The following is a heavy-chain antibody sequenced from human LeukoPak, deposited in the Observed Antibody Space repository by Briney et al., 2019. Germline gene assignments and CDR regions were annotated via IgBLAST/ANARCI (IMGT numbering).Heavy chain of an antibody. CDR1: GYTFTGYY. Sequence: ASVKVSCKASGYTFTGYYMHWVRQAPGQGLEWMGWINPNSGGTNYAQKFQGRVTMTRDTSISTAYMELSRLRSDDTAVYYCAKSGPGTSYDSSGYLFFDAFDIWGQGTMVTVSS. CDR3: AKSGPGTSYDSSGYLFFDAFDI. J-gene: IGHJ3*02. CDR2: INPNSGGT. D-gene: IGHD3-22*01. V-gene: IGHV1-2*02.